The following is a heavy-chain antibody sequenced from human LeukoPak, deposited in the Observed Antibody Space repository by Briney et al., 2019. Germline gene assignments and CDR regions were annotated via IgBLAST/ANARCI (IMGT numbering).Heavy chain of an antibody. CDR1: GFTLGHFA. CDR3: TRDTRGGVSAAGPV. V-gene: IGHV3-49*03. Sequence: GGSLRLSCTASGFTLGHFATSSIHQAPGKGLEWVGFIRIKAYGGTTEYAASVKGRFTISRDDSKSIAYLQMNSLKTEDTDVYYRTRDTRGGVSAAGPVWGQGTLVTVSS. CDR2: IRIKAYGGTT. D-gene: IGHD6-13*01. J-gene: IGHJ1*01.